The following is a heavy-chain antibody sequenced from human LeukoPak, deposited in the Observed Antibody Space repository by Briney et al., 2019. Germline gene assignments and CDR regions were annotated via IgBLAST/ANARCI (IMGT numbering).Heavy chain of an antibody. V-gene: IGHV3-21*04. CDR2: ISSSSSYI. Sequence: KPGGSLRLSCAASGFTFSSYSMNWVRQAPGKGLEWVSSISSSSSYIYYADSVKGRFTISRDNSKNTLYLQMNSLRAEDTAVYYCAREDSSGWYGGLVDYWGQGTLVTVSS. J-gene: IGHJ4*02. CDR3: AREDSSGWYGGLVDY. D-gene: IGHD6-19*01. CDR1: GFTFSSYS.